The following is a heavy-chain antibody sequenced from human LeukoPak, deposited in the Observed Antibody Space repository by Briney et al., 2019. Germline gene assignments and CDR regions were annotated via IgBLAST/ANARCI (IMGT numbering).Heavy chain of an antibody. V-gene: IGHV3-9*01. Sequence: PGRSLRLSCAASGFTFDEYAMHWVRQAPGKGLEGVSGISWNNGSIGYADSVKGRFTISRDNAKISLYLQMNSRRGEGTALHYWAKDSWWGSVLGPRFDYWGQGTLDSVS. CDR2: ISWNNGSI. J-gene: IGHJ4*02. D-gene: IGHD2-8*02. CDR3: AKDSWWGSVLGPRFDY. CDR1: GFTFDEYA.